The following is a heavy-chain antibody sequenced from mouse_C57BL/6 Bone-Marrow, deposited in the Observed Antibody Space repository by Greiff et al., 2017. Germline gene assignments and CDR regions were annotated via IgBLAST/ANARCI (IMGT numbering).Heavy chain of an antibody. CDR3: ASPHAMDY. CDR1: GYSFTGYY. CDR2: INPSTGGT. Sequence: VQLKESGPELVKPGASVKISCKASGYSFTGYYMNWVKQSPEKSLEWIGEINPSTGGTTSNQKFKAKATLTVDKSSSTAYMQLKSLTSEDSAVYYCASPHAMDYWGQGTSVTVSS. J-gene: IGHJ4*01. V-gene: IGHV1-42*01.